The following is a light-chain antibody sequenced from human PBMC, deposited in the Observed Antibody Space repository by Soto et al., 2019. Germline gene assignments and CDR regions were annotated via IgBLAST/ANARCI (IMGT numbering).Light chain of an antibody. CDR3: QQLINWPLT. Sequence: EIVLTQSPAVLSLSPGERATLSCRASQNVASFLAWYQQKPGQAPRLLISDTSSRATDIPARFSGSGSGTDFTLTISSLEPEDFAVYYCQQLINWPLTFGGGTRVEIK. CDR2: DTS. J-gene: IGKJ4*01. CDR1: QNVASF. V-gene: IGKV3-11*01.